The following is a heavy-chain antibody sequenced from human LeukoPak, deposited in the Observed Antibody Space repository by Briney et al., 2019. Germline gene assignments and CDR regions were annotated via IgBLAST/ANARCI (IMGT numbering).Heavy chain of an antibody. V-gene: IGHV1-24*01. CDR3: ATVHWDSSGYSGYYFDY. J-gene: IGHJ4*02. CDR1: GYTLTELS. CDR2: FDPEDGET. D-gene: IGHD3-22*01. Sequence: ASVKVSCKVSGYTLTELSMHWVRQAPGKGLEWMGGFDPEDGETIYAQKFQGRVTMTEDTSTDTAYMELRSLRSEDTAVYYCATVHWDSSGYSGYYFDYWGQGTLVTVSS.